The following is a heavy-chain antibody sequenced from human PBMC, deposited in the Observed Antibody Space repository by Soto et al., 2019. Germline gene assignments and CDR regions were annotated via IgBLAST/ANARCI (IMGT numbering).Heavy chain of an antibody. D-gene: IGHD6-19*01. CDR2: ISRSGGST. CDR1: GFTFSSYA. CDR3: AKGGPVAGTKTLTDY. J-gene: IGHJ4*02. V-gene: IGHV3-23*01. Sequence: EVQLLESGGGLVQPGGSLRLSCAASGFTFSSYAMSWVRQAPGKGLEWVSAISRSGGSTYYADSVKGRFTISRDNSKNALYLQMNSLRAEDTAVYYCAKGGPVAGTKTLTDYWGQGTLVTVSS.